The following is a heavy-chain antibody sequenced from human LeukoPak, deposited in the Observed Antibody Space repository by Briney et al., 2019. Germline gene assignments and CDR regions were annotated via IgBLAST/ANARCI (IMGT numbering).Heavy chain of an antibody. CDR2: ISWNGGSI. J-gene: IGHJ6*03. D-gene: IGHD1-26*01. Sequence: SLRLSCAASGFTFDDYAMHWVRHAPGKGLEWVSGISWNGGSIGYADSGKGRFTITRDNAKNSLYLQMNSLSAEDTAVYYCAKAVVGASSKGFYSYMDVWGKGTTVTISS. V-gene: IGHV3-9*01. CDR1: GFTFDDYA. CDR3: AKAVVGASSKGFYSYMDV.